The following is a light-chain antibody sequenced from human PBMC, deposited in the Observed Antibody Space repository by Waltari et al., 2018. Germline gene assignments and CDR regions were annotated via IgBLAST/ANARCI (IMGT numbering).Light chain of an antibody. CDR3: QQINSFPIT. CDR2: GAS. CDR1: QGINNN. J-gene: IGKJ5*01. V-gene: IGKV1-12*01. Sequence: DIQMTQSPSSVSASVGDRVTITCRASQGINNNIAWYQQKPGKAPSLMIYGASSLQTGVPSRFRDSGSGTEFTLTISRLQPEDFATYYCQQINSFPITFGQGTRLEIK.